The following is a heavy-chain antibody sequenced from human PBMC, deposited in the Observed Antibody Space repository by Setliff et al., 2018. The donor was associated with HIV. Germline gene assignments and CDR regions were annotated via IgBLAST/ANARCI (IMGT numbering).Heavy chain of an antibody. Sequence: SVKVSCKASGGTFNTYTITWVRQAPGQGLEWMGGIIPFTGTTNYAQKFQGRVTITTDESRSIVYMEVSSLRSEDTAVYYCARAPRLTMIRGVFDSWGQGTLVTVSS. J-gene: IGHJ4*02. CDR2: IIPFTGTT. V-gene: IGHV1-69*16. CDR3: ARAPRLTMIRGVFDS. D-gene: IGHD3-10*01. CDR1: GGTFNTYT.